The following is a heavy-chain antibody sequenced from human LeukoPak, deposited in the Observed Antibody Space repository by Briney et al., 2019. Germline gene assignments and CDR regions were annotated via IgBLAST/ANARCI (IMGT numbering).Heavy chain of an antibody. J-gene: IGHJ4*02. V-gene: IGHV3-74*01. Sequence: GGSLRLPCAASGFDFSSNWMHWVRHAPGQGLVWVSRIKGDGISINYADSVKGRFTISRDIAKNTLYLQMNSLRAEDTGVYYCAKDHYWSIDYWGRGTLVTVSS. CDR2: IKGDGISI. CDR1: GFDFSSNW. CDR3: AKDHYWSIDY. D-gene: IGHD3-3*01.